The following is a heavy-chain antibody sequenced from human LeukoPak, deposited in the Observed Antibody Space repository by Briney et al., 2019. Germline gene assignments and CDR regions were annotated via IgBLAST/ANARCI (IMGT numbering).Heavy chain of an antibody. CDR3: ARVGGYYGMDV. D-gene: IGHD3-16*01. CDR1: GGSISSDY. V-gene: IGHV4-59*12. Sequence: PSETLSLTCSVSGGSISSDYWSWIRQPPGKGLEWIGYIYYSGSTNYNPSLKSRVTISVDTSKNQFSLKLSSVTAADTAVYYCARVGGYYGMDVWGQGTTVTVSS. J-gene: IGHJ6*02. CDR2: IYYSGST.